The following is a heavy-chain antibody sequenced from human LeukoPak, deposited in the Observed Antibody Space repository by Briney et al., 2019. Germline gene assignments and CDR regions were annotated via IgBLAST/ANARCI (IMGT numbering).Heavy chain of an antibody. Sequence: ASVKVSCKASGHTFTGYYMHWVRQAPGQGLEGMGWINPNSGGTNYAQKFQGRVTMTRDTSISTAYMELSRLRSDDTAVYYCARVGGGGFGTTAYYFDYWGQGTLVTVSS. J-gene: IGHJ4*02. D-gene: IGHD3-10*01. CDR2: INPNSGGT. V-gene: IGHV1-2*02. CDR3: ARVGGGGFGTTAYYFDY. CDR1: GHTFTGYY.